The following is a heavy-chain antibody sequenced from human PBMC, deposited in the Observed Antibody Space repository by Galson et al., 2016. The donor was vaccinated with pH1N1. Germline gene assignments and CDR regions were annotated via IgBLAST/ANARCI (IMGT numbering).Heavy chain of an antibody. CDR3: TRDAPFTSFDY. D-gene: IGHD3-3*02. V-gene: IGHV3-21*06. CDR2: IGDAI. J-gene: IGHJ4*02. Sequence: SLRLSCAASGFTFGAHTMNWARQAPGKGLEWVASIGDAIFYADSVRGRFTISRDNAKSTLYLQMNSLRAEDTSIYYCTRDAPFTSFDYWGQGTLVTVSS. CDR1: GFTFGAHT.